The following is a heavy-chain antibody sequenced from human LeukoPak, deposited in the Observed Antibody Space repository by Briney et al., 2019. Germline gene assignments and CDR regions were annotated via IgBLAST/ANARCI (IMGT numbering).Heavy chain of an antibody. CDR3: ARDSSTVTTRHFDY. CDR1: GGSVSSGSYY. V-gene: IGHV4-61*01. Sequence: PSETLSLTCIVSGGSVSSGSYYWSWIRQPPGKGLECIGYVYYTGSTYYNPSLKSRATISVDTSRNQFSLKLKSVTAADTAVYYCARDSSTVTTRHFDYWGQGALVTVSS. CDR2: VYYTGST. D-gene: IGHD4-17*01. J-gene: IGHJ4*02.